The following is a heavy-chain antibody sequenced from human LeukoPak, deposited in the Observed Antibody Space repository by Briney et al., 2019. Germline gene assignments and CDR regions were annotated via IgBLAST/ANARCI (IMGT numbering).Heavy chain of an antibody. CDR2: ISTYNTNT. CDR3: ARDQLRFLVPAGTTYAFDI. V-gene: IGHV1-18*01. D-gene: IGHD3-3*01. CDR1: DNTFTMSG. Sequence: ASVTVSFKAPDNTFTMSGLSWVRHAPGQGLGWMGWISTYNTNTQYAQKFQRRVTMTIDTSTSTAYMELRSLRSDDTAVYYCARDQLRFLVPAGTTYAFDIWGQGTVVTVSS. J-gene: IGHJ3*02.